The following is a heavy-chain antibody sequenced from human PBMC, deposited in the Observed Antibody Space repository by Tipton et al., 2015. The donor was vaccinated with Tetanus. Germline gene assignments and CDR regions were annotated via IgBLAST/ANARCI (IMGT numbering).Heavy chain of an antibody. D-gene: IGHD3-10*01. J-gene: IGHJ4*02. Sequence: LRLSCAASGFTFSSYAMHWVRQAPGKGLEWVAVISYDGSNKYYADSVKGRFTISRDNSKNTLYLQMNSLRAEDTAVYYCARDRGYYGSGSYTYFDYWGQGTLVTVSS. CDR2: ISYDGSNK. CDR1: GFTFSSYA. CDR3: ARDRGYYGSGSYTYFDY. V-gene: IGHV3-30*04.